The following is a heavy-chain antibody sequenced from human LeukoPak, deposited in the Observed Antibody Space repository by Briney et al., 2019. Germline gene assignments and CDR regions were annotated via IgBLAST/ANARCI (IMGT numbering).Heavy chain of an antibody. CDR3: ARQRYSDY. J-gene: IGHJ4*02. CDR1: GFSFSSYW. V-gene: IGHV3-7*01. Sequence: PGGSLRLSCEGSGFSFSSYWMTWVRQAPGKGLEWVANIKQDGREKHYVDSVRGLFTISRDNAKNSMYLQMNSLRAEDTAMYYCARQRYSDYWGQGTLVTVSS. D-gene: IGHD1-26*01. CDR2: IKQDGREK.